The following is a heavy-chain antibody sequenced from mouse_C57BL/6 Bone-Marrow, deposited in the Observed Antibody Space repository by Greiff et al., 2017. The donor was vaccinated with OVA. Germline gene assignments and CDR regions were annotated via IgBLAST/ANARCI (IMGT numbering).Heavy chain of an antibody. CDR2: IHPNSGST. CDR1: GYTFTSYW. V-gene: IGHV1-64*01. J-gene: IGHJ1*03. CDR3: ARSGGTRYFDV. Sequence: VQLQQPGAELVKPGASVKLSCKASGYTFTSYWMHWVKQRPGQGLEWIGMIHPNSGSTNYNEKFKSKATLTVDKSSSTAYMQLSSLTSEDSAVYYCARSGGTRYFDVLGTGTTVTVSS. D-gene: IGHD4-1*01.